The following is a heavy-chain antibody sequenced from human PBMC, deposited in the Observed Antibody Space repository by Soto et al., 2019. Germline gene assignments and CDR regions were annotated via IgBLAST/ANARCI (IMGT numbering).Heavy chain of an antibody. V-gene: IGHV4-30-4*01. CDR3: ASEVNRRYGDIPN. CDR1: GGSISSGDYY. J-gene: IGHJ6*02. D-gene: IGHD3-9*01. CDR2: LYYSVST. Sequence: QVQLQESGPGLVNPSQTLSLTCTVSGGSISSGDYYWSWIRQPPGKGLEWIEYLYYSVSTYYNPSLKSRVTIAVDTSKHQFFPRLSSVTAADTAVYYCASEVNRRYGDIPNWGQETTVAVSS.